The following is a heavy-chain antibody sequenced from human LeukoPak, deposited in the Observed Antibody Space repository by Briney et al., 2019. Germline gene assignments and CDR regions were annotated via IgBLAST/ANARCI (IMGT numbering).Heavy chain of an antibody. D-gene: IGHD6-13*01. CDR2: IYTSEFT. Sequence: PSETLSLTCTVSGGSISGYYWSWTRQPAGKGLELIGRIYTSEFTNYNPSLKSRVIMAGDTSKNQFSLKLNSVTAADTAVYYCARALWRSSSWEFDPWGQGLLVTVSS. CDR3: ARALWRSSSWEFDP. CDR1: GGSISGYY. J-gene: IGHJ5*02. V-gene: IGHV4-4*07.